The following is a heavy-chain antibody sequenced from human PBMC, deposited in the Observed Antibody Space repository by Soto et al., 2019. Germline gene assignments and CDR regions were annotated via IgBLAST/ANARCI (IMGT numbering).Heavy chain of an antibody. D-gene: IGHD4-4*01. CDR2: INSDGSST. Sequence: EVQLVESGGGLVQPGGSLRLSCAASGFTFSSYWMHWVRQAPGKGLVWVSRINSDGSSTSYADSGKGRFTISRDNAKNSLYLHITSMRAEDTAVYSWARGPDYTDAFDIWGQGTMVTVSA. CDR3: ARGPDYTDAFDI. J-gene: IGHJ3*02. CDR1: GFTFSSYW. V-gene: IGHV3-74*01.